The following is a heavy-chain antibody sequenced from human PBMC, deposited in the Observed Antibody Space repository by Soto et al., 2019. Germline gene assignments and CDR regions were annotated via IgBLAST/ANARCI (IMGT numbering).Heavy chain of an antibody. J-gene: IGHJ4*02. D-gene: IGHD1-1*01. Sequence: QITLKESGPTRVKPTQTLTLTCTFSGFSLNTTGVGVGWIRQPPGKALEWLALIYWDDDKRYSPSLKSRLTTTKDTSNNQVVLTLANVDPVDTATYYCAHRARLLGNWLGNWNGGSFDFWGQGALVTVSS. CDR1: GFSLNTTGVG. CDR2: IYWDDDK. V-gene: IGHV2-5*02. CDR3: AHRARLLGNWLGNWNGGSFDF.